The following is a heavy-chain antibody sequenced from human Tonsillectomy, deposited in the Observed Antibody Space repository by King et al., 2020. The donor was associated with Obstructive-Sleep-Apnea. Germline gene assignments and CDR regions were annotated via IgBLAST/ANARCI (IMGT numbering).Heavy chain of an antibody. CDR1: VFSLSTSGMC. J-gene: IGHJ2*01. V-gene: IGHV2-70*01. CDR2: IDWDDDK. D-gene: IGHD3-22*01. CDR3: ARTLYYYDSSGSYWYFDL. Sequence: TLKESGPALVKPTQTLTLTCTFSVFSLSTSGMCVSWIRQPPGKALEWLALIDWDDDKYYNTALNTRLTISKDTSKNQAVLTMTNMYPVDTATYYCARTLYYYDSSGSYWYFDLWGRGTLVTVSS.